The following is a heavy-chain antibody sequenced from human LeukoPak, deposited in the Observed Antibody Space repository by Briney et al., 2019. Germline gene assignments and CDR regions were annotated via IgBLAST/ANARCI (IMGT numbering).Heavy chain of an antibody. V-gene: IGHV3-23*01. Sequence: GGSLRLSCAASGFTFSSYAMSWVRQAPGKGLEWVSAISGSGGSTYYADSVKGRFTISRDNSKNTLYLQMNSLRAEDTAVYYCAKGGYYGSGRLYSMDVWGKGTTVTVSS. CDR1: GFTFSSYA. CDR2: ISGSGGST. CDR3: AKGGYYGSGRLYSMDV. D-gene: IGHD3-10*01. J-gene: IGHJ6*04.